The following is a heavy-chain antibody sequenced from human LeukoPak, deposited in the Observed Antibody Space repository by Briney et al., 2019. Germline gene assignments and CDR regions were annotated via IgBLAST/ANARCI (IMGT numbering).Heavy chain of an antibody. CDR1: GYFISSAYY. V-gene: IGHV4-38-2*02. D-gene: IGHD4-11*01. CDR2: IYHSGST. Sequence: SETLSLTCAVSGYFISSAYYWGWIRQPPGKGLEWIGNIYHSGSTHYNPSLQSRVTISLDTSKNQFSLNLTSVTAADTAVYYCARDWVDYSFDYWGQGTLVTVSS. CDR3: ARDWVDYSFDY. J-gene: IGHJ4*02.